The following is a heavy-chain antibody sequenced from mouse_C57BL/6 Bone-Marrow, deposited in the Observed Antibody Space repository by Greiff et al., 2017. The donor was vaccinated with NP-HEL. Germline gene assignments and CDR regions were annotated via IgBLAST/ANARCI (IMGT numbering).Heavy chain of an antibody. CDR1: GYTFTDYN. CDR3: ARKGDYGSSYWYFDV. V-gene: IGHV1-18*01. Sequence: VQLQQSGPELVKPGASVKIPCKASGYTFTDYNMDWVKQSHGKSLEWIGDINPNNGGTIYNQKFKGKATLTVDKSSSTAYMELRSLTSEDTAVYDCARKGDYGSSYWYFDVWGTGTTVTVSS. J-gene: IGHJ1*03. D-gene: IGHD1-1*01. CDR2: INPNNGGT.